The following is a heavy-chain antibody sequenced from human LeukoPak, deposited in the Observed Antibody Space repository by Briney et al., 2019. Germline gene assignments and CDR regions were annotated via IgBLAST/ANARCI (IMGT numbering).Heavy chain of an antibody. J-gene: IGHJ4*02. Sequence: GESLKISCKGSGYSFTSYWIAWVRQMPGPGKGPEWMGVIYPDDSDARYSPSFQGQVTISVDKSISTAYLQWSSLKASDTALYFCARVTRGNIIVDPGPMRFDFWGQGSLVTVSS. CDR2: IYPDDSDA. CDR1: GYSFTSYW. D-gene: IGHD2-2*01. V-gene: IGHV5-51*01. CDR3: ARVTRGNIIVDPGPMRFDF.